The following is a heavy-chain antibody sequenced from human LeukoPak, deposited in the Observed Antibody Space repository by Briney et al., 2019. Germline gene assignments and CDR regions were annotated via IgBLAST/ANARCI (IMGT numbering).Heavy chain of an antibody. CDR1: GFTFSSYW. CDR2: IKQDGSEK. CDR3: ARTRAALRASLRPYADI. J-gene: IGHJ3*02. Sequence: PGGSLRLSCAASGFTFSSYWMSWVRQAPGKGLEWVANIKQDGSEKYYVDSVKGRFTISRDNAKNSLYLQMNSLRAEDKAVYYCARTRAALRASLRPYADIWGQGTMVTVSS. V-gene: IGHV3-7*01. D-gene: IGHD3-10*01.